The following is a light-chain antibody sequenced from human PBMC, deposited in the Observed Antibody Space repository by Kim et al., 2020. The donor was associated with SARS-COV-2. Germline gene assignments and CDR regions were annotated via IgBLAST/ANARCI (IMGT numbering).Light chain of an antibody. CDR1: LSDVGTFSL. CDR2: DIS. CDR3: CSFTMNVTWV. V-gene: IGLV2-23*02. Sequence: QSALTQPASLSGSPGQSITISCSGTLSDVGTFSLISWYQQQPGKAPRLIIFDISQRPSGISGRFSGSKSGNTASLTISDLQPDDEADYFCCSFTMNVTWVFGCKTKLTVL. J-gene: IGLJ3*02.